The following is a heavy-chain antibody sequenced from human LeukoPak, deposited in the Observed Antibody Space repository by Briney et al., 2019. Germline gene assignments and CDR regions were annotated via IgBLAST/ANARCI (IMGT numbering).Heavy chain of an antibody. Sequence: GGSLRLSCAVSGFTFSSYWMHWVRQAPGKGLVWVSRINSDGSSTSYADSVKGRFTISRDNAKNTLYLQMNSLGAEDTAVYYCASWEVPAVMPQDYWGQGTLVTVSS. D-gene: IGHD2-2*01. V-gene: IGHV3-74*01. CDR3: ASWEVPAVMPQDY. J-gene: IGHJ4*02. CDR1: GFTFSSYW. CDR2: INSDGSST.